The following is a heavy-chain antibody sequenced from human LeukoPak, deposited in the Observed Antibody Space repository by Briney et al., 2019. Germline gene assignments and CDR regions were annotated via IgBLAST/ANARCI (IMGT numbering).Heavy chain of an antibody. D-gene: IGHD4-4*01. J-gene: IGHJ1*01. CDR1: GFTFSDYY. V-gene: IGHV3-11*01. CDR2: ISSSGSTI. Sequence: GGSLRLSCAASGFTFSDYYMSWVRQAPGRGLEWVSYISSSGSTIYYADSVKGRFTISTDNAKNSLYLQMNSLRAEDTAVYYSARTGRADYSNYEEYFQHWGQGTLVTVSS. CDR3: ARTGRADYSNYEEYFQH.